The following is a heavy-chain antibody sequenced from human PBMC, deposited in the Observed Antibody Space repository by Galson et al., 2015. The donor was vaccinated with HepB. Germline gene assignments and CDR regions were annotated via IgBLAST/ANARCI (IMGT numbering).Heavy chain of an antibody. CDR3: ARDTPGSKGSSGWYFDL. D-gene: IGHD6-19*01. Sequence: PALVKPTQTLTLTCTFSGFSLSTSGMCVSWIRQPPGKALEWLARIDWDDDKYYSSSLKTRLTISKDTSKNHFSLKLSSVTAADTAIYYCARDTPGSKGSSGWYFDLWGRGTLVTVSS. CDR2: IDWDDDK. J-gene: IGHJ2*01. V-gene: IGHV2-70*11. CDR1: GFSLSTSGMC.